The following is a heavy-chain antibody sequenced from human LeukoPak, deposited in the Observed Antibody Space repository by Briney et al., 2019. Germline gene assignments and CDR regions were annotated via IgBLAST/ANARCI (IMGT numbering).Heavy chain of an antibody. CDR3: ARESGDSSGSTHFDY. V-gene: IGHV1-2*02. CDR1: GYTFTGYY. J-gene: IGHJ4*02. Sequence: ASVKVSCKASGYTFTGYYMHWVRQAPGQGLEWMGWINPNSGGTNYEQKFQGRVTMTRDTSISTAYMELSRLRSDDTAVYYCARESGDSSGSTHFDYWGQGTLVTVSS. D-gene: IGHD6-19*01. CDR2: INPNSGGT.